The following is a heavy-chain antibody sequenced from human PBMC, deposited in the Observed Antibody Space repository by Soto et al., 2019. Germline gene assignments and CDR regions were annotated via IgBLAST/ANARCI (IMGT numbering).Heavy chain of an antibody. J-gene: IGHJ3*02. D-gene: IGHD3-10*01. CDR1: GLNVRSYW. CDR2: ISYDGSNK. Sequence: GGSLRLSCAVSGLNVRSYWLSGVRQAPGKGLEWVAVISYDGSNKYYADSVKGRFTISRDNSKNTLYLQMNSLRAEDTAVYYCAKTLGSLDAFDIWGQGTMVTVSS. CDR3: AKTLGSLDAFDI. V-gene: IGHV3-30*18.